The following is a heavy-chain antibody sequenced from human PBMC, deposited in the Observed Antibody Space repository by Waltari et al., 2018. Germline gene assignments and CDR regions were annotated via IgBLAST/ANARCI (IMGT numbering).Heavy chain of an antibody. Sequence: EVQLVESGGGLVQPGGSLRLSCVVSGFPFSHYWMTWVRQAPGKGLQWVANINEDGSARSYVDSLSGRFTISRDNAKMSLYLQINSLRAEDTAVYYCARDIPAGNSFLDYWGQGTQVTVSS. J-gene: IGHJ4*02. D-gene: IGHD2-2*02. V-gene: IGHV3-7*01. CDR2: INEDGSAR. CDR1: GFPFSHYW. CDR3: ARDIPAGNSFLDY.